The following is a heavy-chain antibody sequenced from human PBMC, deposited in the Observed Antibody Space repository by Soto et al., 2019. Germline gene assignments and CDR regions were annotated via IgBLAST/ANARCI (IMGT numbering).Heavy chain of an antibody. Sequence: QMHLVESGGGVVQPGMSLRLSCAVSGFTFTNHGIHWVRQAPGKGLEWVADISYNGIDKWYADSVKGRFTISRDNFGDTSYLQMSGLSPEETDVYYGASGEGLTGHDTRFDYWGQGTLVTVSS. CDR3: ASGEGLTGHDTRFDY. V-gene: IGHV3-30*03. CDR1: GFTFTNHG. J-gene: IGHJ4*02. CDR2: ISYNGIDK. D-gene: IGHD7-27*01.